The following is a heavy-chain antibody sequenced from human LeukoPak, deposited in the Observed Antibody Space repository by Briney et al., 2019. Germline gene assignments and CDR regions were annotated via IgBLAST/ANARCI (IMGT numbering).Heavy chain of an antibody. CDR1: GYTFTGYY. CDR2: INPNSGGT. Sequence: GASVKVSCKASGYTFTGYYMHWVRQAPGQGLEWMGWINPNSGGTNYAQKFQGRVTMTRDTSISTAYMELSSLRSEDTAVYYCARDHAPLQFDYWGQGTLVTVSS. CDR3: ARDHAPLQFDY. J-gene: IGHJ4*02. V-gene: IGHV1-2*02.